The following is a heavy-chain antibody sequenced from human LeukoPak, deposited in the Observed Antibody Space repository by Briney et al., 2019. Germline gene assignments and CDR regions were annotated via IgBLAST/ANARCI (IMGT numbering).Heavy chain of an antibody. V-gene: IGHV3-21*01. D-gene: IGHD3-10*01. CDR1: GFTFSSYS. J-gene: IGHJ4*02. Sequence: GGSLRLSCAASGFTFSSYSMNWVRQAPGKGLEWVSSISSSSSYIYYADSVKGRFTISRDNAKNSLYLQMNSLRAENTAVYYCARASGLGSLTRDYWGQGTLVTVSS. CDR2: ISSSSSYI. CDR3: ARASGLGSLTRDY.